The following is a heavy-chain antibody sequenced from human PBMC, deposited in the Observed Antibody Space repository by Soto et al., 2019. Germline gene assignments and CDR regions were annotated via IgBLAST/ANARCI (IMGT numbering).Heavy chain of an antibody. D-gene: IGHD1-26*01. V-gene: IGHV1-18*01. CDR1: GYTFTSYG. CDR2: ISAYNGNT. J-gene: IGHJ6*02. Sequence: GASVKVSCKASGYTFTSYGISWVRQAPGQGLEWMGWISAYNGNTNYAQKLQGRVTMTTDTSTSTAYMELRSLRSDDTAVYYCARAELRGIRDGYYYGMDVWGQGTTVTVSS. CDR3: ARAELRGIRDGYYYGMDV.